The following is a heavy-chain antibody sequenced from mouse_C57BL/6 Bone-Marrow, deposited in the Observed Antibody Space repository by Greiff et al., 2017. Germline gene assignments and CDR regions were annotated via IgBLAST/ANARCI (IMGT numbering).Heavy chain of an antibody. V-gene: IGHV1-50*01. D-gene: IGHD2-13*01. CDR2: IDPSDSNT. CDR1: GYTFTSYW. J-gene: IGHJ2*01. Sequence: VQLQQPGAELVKPGASVKLSCKASGYTFTSYWMQWVKQRPGQGLEWIGEIDPSDSNTNYNQKFKGKATLTVYTSSSTAYMQLSSLTSEDSAVYYCARRLLYVYYWGQGTTLTVSS. CDR3: ARRLLYVYY.